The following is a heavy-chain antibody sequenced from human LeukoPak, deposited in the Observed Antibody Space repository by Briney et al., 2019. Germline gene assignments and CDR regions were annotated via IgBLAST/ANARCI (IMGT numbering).Heavy chain of an antibody. D-gene: IGHD5-12*01. J-gene: IGHJ4*02. CDR2: IIDGSGRT. V-gene: IGHV3-23*01. CDR3: AKHGRGNNSRFYFDY. Sequence: GGGLRLSCAASGFTFSNYAMSWVRQAPGKGLEWVSTIIDGSGRTYYTDSVKGRFTISRDHSENTLYLQMNSLRAEDTAVYHCAKHGRGNNSRFYFDYWGQGTLVTVSS. CDR1: GFTFSNYA.